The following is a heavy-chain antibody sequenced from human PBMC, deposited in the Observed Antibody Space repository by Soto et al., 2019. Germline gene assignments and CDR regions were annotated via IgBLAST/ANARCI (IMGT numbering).Heavy chain of an antibody. J-gene: IGHJ4*02. D-gene: IGHD2-2*01. CDR2: ISGSGGST. CDR1: GFTFSSYA. V-gene: IGHV3-23*01. Sequence: VGSLRLSCAASGFTFSSYAMSWVRQAPGKGLEWVSAISGSGGSTYYADSVKGRFTISRDNSKNTLYLQMNSLRAEDTAVYYCAKSNQQDIVVVPAATEFDYWGQGTLVTVSS. CDR3: AKSNQQDIVVVPAATEFDY.